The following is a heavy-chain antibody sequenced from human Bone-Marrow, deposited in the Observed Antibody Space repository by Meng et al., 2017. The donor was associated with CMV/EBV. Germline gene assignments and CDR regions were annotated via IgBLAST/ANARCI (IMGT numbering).Heavy chain of an antibody. D-gene: IGHD1-26*01. V-gene: IGHV3-30-3*01. CDR1: GFTFSSYA. Sequence: GGSLRLSCAASGFTFSSYAMHWVRQAPGKGLERVAVISYDGSNKYYADSVKGRFTISRDNSKNTLYLQMNSLRAEDTAVYYCARAHGVGAFGYWGQGTLVTVSS. CDR2: ISYDGSNK. CDR3: ARAHGVGAFGY. J-gene: IGHJ4*02.